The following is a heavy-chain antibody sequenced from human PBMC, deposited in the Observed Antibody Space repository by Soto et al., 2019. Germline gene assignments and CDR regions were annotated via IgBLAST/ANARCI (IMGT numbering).Heavy chain of an antibody. Sequence: ASVKVSCKASGDTFTTYDINWVRQATGHGLEWMGWINPSGGSTSYAQKFQGRVTMTRDTSTSTVYMELSSLRSEDTAVYYCARDQVGVPVAKPGRGYYYGMDVWGQGTTVTVSS. D-gene: IGHD2-2*01. J-gene: IGHJ6*02. CDR2: INPSGGST. CDR1: GDTFTTYD. CDR3: ARDQVGVPVAKPGRGYYYGMDV. V-gene: IGHV1-46*01.